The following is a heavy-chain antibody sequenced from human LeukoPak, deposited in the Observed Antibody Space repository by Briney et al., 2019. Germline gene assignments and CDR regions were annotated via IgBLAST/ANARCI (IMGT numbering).Heavy chain of an antibody. J-gene: IGHJ6*02. CDR1: GYTFTCYY. V-gene: IGHV1-2*02. Sequence: ASVKVSCKASGYTFTCYYMHWVRQAPGQGLEWMGWINPNSGGTNYAQKFQGRVTMTRDTSISTAYMELSRLRSDDTAVYYCARVTIFMAARPESDYYYGMDVWGQGTTVTVSS. D-gene: IGHD6-6*01. CDR2: INPNSGGT. CDR3: ARVTIFMAARPESDYYYGMDV.